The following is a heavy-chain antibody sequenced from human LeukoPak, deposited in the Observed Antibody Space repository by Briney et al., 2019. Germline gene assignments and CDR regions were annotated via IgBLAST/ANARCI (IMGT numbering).Heavy chain of an antibody. CDR1: GFTFDDYA. D-gene: IGHD6-13*01. V-gene: IGHV3-9*01. CDR3: ARAIAGIPIDP. J-gene: IGHJ5*02. Sequence: GGSLRLSCAASGFTFDDYAMHWVRQAPGKGLEWVSGISWNSGSIGYADSVKGRFTISRDNAKNSLYLQMNSLRAEDTALYYCARAIAGIPIDPWGQGTLVTVSS. CDR2: ISWNSGSI.